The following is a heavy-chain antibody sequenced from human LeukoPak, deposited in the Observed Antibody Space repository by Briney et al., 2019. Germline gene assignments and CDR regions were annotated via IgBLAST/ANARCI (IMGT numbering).Heavy chain of an antibody. J-gene: IGHJ4*02. CDR3: ARGRYFDY. Sequence: SSETLSLTCAVYGGSFSGYYWSWIRQPPGKGLEWIGEINHSRSTKYKSSLKSRVTISVDTSKNQFSLKLSSLTAADTAVYFCARGRYFDYWGQGTLVTVSS. CDR2: INHSRST. CDR1: GGSFSGYY. V-gene: IGHV4-34*01.